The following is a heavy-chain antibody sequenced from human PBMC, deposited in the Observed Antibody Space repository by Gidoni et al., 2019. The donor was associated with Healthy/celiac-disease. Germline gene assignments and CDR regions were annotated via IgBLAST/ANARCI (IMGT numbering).Heavy chain of an antibody. D-gene: IGHD3-3*01. CDR3: AKRVSIFGVVKDGGGTYYFDY. J-gene: IGHJ4*02. Sequence: EVQLLESGGGLVQPGGSLRLSCAASGFTFSSYAMSWVRQAPGTGLEGVSAISGSGGSTYYADSVKGRFTISRDNSKNTLYLQMNSLRAEDTAVYYCAKRVSIFGVVKDGGGTYYFDYWGQGTLVTVSS. CDR1: GFTFSSYA. V-gene: IGHV3-23*01. CDR2: ISGSGGST.